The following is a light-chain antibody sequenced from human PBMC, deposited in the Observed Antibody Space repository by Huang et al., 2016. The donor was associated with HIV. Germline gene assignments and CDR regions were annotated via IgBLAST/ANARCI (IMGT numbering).Light chain of an antibody. CDR3: QQRSNWPLT. CDR2: DAS. J-gene: IGKJ4*01. CDR1: QSVSSY. Sequence: EIVLTQSPATLSLSPRERATLSCRASQSVSSYLAWYQQKPGQAPRLLIYDASNRATGIPARFSGSGPGTDFTLIISSLEPEDFAVYYCQQRSNWPLTFGGGTKVEIK. V-gene: IGKV3D-11*02.